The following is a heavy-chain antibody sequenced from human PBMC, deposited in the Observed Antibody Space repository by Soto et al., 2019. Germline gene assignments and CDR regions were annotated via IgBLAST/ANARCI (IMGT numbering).Heavy chain of an antibody. CDR3: ASRDPGTSVDY. D-gene: IGHD1-7*01. CDR2: IYRTEST. V-gene: IGHV4-4*02. J-gene: IGHJ4*02. Sequence: QVQLQESGPGLVKPSGTLSLTCAVSGGSFTSNNWWTWVRQPPGQGLEWIGEIYRTESTNYNPSLKSRVTISLDQSENQFSLKVTSLTAADTAVYYCASRDPGTSVDYWGQGTLVTVSS. CDR1: GGSFTSNNW.